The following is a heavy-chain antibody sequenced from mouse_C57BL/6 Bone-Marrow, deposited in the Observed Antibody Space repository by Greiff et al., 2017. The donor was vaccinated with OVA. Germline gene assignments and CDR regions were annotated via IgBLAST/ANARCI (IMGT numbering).Heavy chain of an antibody. CDR2: IDPSDSET. V-gene: IGHV1-52*01. J-gene: IGHJ2*01. Sequence: QVQLQQPGAELVRPGSSVKLSCKASGYTFTSYWMHWVKQRPIQGLEWIGNIDPSDSETHYNQKFKDKATLTVDKSSSTAYMQLSSLTSEDSAVYYCAIPSYYGSSYVDYWGQGTTLTVSS. CDR1: GYTFTSYW. D-gene: IGHD1-1*01. CDR3: AIPSYYGSSYVDY.